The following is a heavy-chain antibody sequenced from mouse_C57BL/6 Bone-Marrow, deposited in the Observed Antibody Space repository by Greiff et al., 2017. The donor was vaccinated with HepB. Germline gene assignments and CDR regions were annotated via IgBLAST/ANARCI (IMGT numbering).Heavy chain of an antibody. V-gene: IGHV6-3*01. CDR1: GFTFSNYW. D-gene: IGHD2-2*01. Sequence: EVQLVESGGGLVQPGGSMKLSCVASGFTFSNYWMNWVRQSPEKGLEWVAQIRLKSDNYATHYAESVKGMFTISRDDSKSSVYLQMNNLRAEDTGIYYCNYGYDYAMDYWGQGTSVTVSS. CDR3: NYGYDYAMDY. J-gene: IGHJ4*01. CDR2: IRLKSDNYAT.